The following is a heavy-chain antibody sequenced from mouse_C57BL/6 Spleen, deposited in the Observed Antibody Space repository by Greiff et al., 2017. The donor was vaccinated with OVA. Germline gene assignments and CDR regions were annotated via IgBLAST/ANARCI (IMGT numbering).Heavy chain of an antibody. CDR1: GFNIKDYY. CDR2: IDPEDGET. D-gene: IGHD2-4*01. J-gene: IGHJ2*01. V-gene: IGHV14-2*01. CDR3: ARGGNYDYDESYFDY. Sequence: EVKVEESGAELVKPGASVKLSCTASGFNIKDYYMHWVKQRTEQGLEWIGRIDPEDGETKYAPKFQGKATITADTSSNTAYLQLSSLTSEDTAVYYCARGGNYDYDESYFDYWGQGTTLTVSS.